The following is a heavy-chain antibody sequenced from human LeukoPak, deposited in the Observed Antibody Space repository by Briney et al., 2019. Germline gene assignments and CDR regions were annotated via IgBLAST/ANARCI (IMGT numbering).Heavy chain of an antibody. Sequence: GGSLRLSCAASGFTFSSSWMHWVCQAPEKGLEWVADIKCDGSEKYYVDSVKGRLTISRDNSKNTLYLQMNSLRAEDTAVYYCAKDLTGTTEAFDIWGQGTMVTVSS. CDR1: GFTFSSSW. D-gene: IGHD1-20*01. V-gene: IGHV3-52*01. J-gene: IGHJ3*02. CDR3: AKDLTGTTEAFDI. CDR2: IKCDGSEK.